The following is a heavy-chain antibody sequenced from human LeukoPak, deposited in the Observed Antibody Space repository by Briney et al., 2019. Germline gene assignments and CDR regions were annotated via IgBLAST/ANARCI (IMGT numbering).Heavy chain of an antibody. J-gene: IGHJ4*02. CDR3: ARASPHYYDSSGGFDY. Sequence: PSETLSLTCAVYGGSFSGYYWSWIRQPPGKGLEWIGEINHSGSTNYNPSLKSRVTISVDTSKNQFSLKLSSVTAADTAVYYCARASPHYYDSSGGFDYWGQGTLATVSS. CDR1: GGSFSGYY. D-gene: IGHD3-22*01. V-gene: IGHV4-34*01. CDR2: INHSGST.